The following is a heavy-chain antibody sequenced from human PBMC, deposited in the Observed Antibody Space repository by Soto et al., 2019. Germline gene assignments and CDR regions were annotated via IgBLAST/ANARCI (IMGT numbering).Heavy chain of an antibody. CDR2: ISGSGGST. J-gene: IGHJ4*02. D-gene: IGHD3-16*02. V-gene: IGHV3-23*01. CDR3: AKLMITFGGVIVPSDY. CDR1: GFTFSSYA. Sequence: RGSLRLSCAASGFTFSSYAMSWVRQAPGKGLEWVSAISGSGGSTYYADSVKGRFTISRDNSKNTLYLQMNSLRAEDTAVYYCAKLMITFGGVIVPSDYWGQGTLVTVSS.